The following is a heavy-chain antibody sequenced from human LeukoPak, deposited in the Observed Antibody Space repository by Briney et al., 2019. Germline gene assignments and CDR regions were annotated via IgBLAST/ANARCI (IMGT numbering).Heavy chain of an antibody. Sequence: GGSLRLSCAASGYTFSSYSMNWVRQAPGKGLEWVSSISSSSSYIYYADSVKGRFTISRDNAKNSLYLQMNSLRAEDTAVYYRAREPNPSWGDCYDYWGQGTLVTVSS. CDR2: ISSSSSYI. CDR1: GYTFSSYS. V-gene: IGHV3-21*01. J-gene: IGHJ4*02. CDR3: AREPNPSWGDCYDY. D-gene: IGHD2-21*02.